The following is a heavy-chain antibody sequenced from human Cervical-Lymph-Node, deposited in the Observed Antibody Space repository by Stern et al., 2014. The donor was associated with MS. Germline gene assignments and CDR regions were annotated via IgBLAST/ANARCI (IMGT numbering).Heavy chain of an antibody. CDR1: GYRFSTFY. CDR3: ARIYCSGDECYHSFDT. CDR2: IDPVSCAT. Sequence: MQLVESGAEVKKPGASVKVSCKASGYRFSTFYLHWLRPAPGQGLQWIGRIDPVSCATNSSQTFQARLTMTRDRSITTAYLELSGLRSDDTAVYYCARIYCSGDECYHSFDTWGQGTLVTVSS. V-gene: IGHV1-2*06. J-gene: IGHJ4*02. D-gene: IGHD3-16*02.